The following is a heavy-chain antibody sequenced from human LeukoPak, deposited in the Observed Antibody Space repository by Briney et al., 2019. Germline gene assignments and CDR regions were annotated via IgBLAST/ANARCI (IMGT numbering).Heavy chain of an antibody. J-gene: IGHJ1*01. Sequence: PGGSLRLSCAASGFTFSSYWMSWVRQAPGKGLEWVANIKQDGSEKYYVDSVKGRFTISRDNAKNSLYLQMNSLRAEDTAVYYCARDRKRDDFWSGFQHWGQGTLVTVSS. V-gene: IGHV3-7*01. CDR2: IKQDGSEK. CDR3: ARDRKRDDFWSGFQH. CDR1: GFTFSSYW. D-gene: IGHD3/OR15-3a*01.